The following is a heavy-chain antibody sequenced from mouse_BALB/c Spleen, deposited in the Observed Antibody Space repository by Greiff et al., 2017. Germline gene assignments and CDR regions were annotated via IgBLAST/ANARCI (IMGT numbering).Heavy chain of an antibody. J-gene: IGHJ1*01. V-gene: IGHV5-12-1*01. CDR2: ISSGGGST. CDR1: GFAFSSYD. Sequence: EVQLVESGGGLVKPGGSLKLSCAASGFAFSSYDMSWVRQTPEKRLEWVAYISSGGGSTYYPDTVKGRFTISRDNAKNTLYLQMSSLKSEDTAMYYCARHVTRDWYFDVWGAGTTVTVSS. D-gene: IGHD2-12*01. CDR3: ARHVTRDWYFDV.